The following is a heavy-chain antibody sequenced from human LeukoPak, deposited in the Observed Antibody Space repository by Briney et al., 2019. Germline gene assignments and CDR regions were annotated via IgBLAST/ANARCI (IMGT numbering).Heavy chain of an antibody. CDR1: GGSISSSSYY. Sequence: PSETLSLTCTVSGGSISSSSYYWGWIRQSPGKGLEWIGSIYYSGSTYYNPSLKSRVTISVDTSKNQFSLKLSSVTAADTAVYYCARAHPYYDSRGGFQHWGQGTLVTVSS. CDR3: ARAHPYYDSRGGFQH. CDR2: IYYSGST. D-gene: IGHD3-22*01. J-gene: IGHJ1*01. V-gene: IGHV4-39*07.